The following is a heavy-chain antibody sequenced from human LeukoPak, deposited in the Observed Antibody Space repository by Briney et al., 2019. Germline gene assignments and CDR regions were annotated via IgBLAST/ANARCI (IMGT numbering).Heavy chain of an antibody. D-gene: IGHD5-18*01. Sequence: ASVKVSCKASGYTFTSYHITWVRQAPGQGLEWMGWISGYNGNTNYAQKFQGRASMTTDTSTSTAYMELRSLRSDDTAVYFCARVSPNRRISYGYQNWFDPWGQGTLVSVSS. CDR3: ARVSPNRRISYGYQNWFDP. V-gene: IGHV1-18*01. CDR1: GYTFTSYH. J-gene: IGHJ5*02. CDR2: ISGYNGNT.